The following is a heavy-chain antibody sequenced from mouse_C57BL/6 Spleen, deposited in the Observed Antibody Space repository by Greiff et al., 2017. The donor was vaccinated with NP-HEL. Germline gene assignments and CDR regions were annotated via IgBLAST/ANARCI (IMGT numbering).Heavy chain of an antibody. D-gene: IGHD2-4*01. CDR1: GYSFTGYY. Sequence: VQLQQSGPELVKPGASVKISCKASGYSFTGYYMNWVKQSPEKSLEWIGEINPSTGGTTYNQKFKAKATLTVDKSSSTAYMQLKSLTSEDSAVYYCARIYYDYDAVPFDYWGQGTTLTVSS. J-gene: IGHJ2*01. V-gene: IGHV1-42*01. CDR3: ARIYYDYDAVPFDY. CDR2: INPSTGGT.